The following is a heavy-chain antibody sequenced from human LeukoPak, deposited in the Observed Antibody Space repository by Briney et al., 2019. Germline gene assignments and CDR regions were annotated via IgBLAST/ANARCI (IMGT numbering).Heavy chain of an antibody. CDR1: GYTFTSYG. J-gene: IGHJ5*02. V-gene: IGHV1-18*01. D-gene: IGHD2-21*01. Sequence: ASVKVCCKASGYTFTSYGISWVRQAPGQGLEWMGWISAYNGNTNYAQKLQGRVTMTTDTSTSTAYMELRSLRSDDTAVYYCARDVVVIAIGWFDPWGQGTLVTVSS. CDR2: ISAYNGNT. CDR3: ARDVVVIAIGWFDP.